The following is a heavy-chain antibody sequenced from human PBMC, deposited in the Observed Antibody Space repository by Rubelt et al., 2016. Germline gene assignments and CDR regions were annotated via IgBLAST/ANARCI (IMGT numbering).Heavy chain of an antibody. J-gene: IGHJ6*02. D-gene: IGHD2-15*01. Sequence: LEWMGWISAYNGNTNYAQKLQGRVTMTTDTSTSTAYMELRSLRSDDTAVYYCARDEGLLDSYYYYGMDVWGQGTTVTVSS. CDR3: ARDEGLLDSYYYYGMDV. CDR2: ISAYNGNT. V-gene: IGHV1-18*01.